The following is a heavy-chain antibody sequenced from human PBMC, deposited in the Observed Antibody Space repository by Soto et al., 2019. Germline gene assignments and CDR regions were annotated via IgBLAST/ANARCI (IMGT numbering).Heavy chain of an antibody. CDR1: GFTFSSYG. J-gene: IGHJ6*02. CDR3: ARDLLRTGYSSGWYSGYYYYGMDV. V-gene: IGHV3-33*01. D-gene: IGHD6-19*01. Sequence: PGGSLRLSCAASGFTFSSYGMHWVRQAPGKGLEWVAVIWYDGSNKYYADSVKGRFTISRDNSKNTLYLQMNSLRAEDTAVYYCARDLLRTGYSSGWYSGYYYYGMDVWGQGTTVTVSS. CDR2: IWYDGSNK.